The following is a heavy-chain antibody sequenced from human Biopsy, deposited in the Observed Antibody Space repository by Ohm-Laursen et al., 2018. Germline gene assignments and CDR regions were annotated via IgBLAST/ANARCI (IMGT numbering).Heavy chain of an antibody. CDR1: GGTFSNYG. Sequence: SVRVSCKVPGGTFSNYGVNWVRQAPGQGLEWLGGNIPILGTGNYAQKFQDRVTVAADTSTSTATMELRSLRSDDTAVYYCATKLTGYFHHWGQGTLVIVSS. V-gene: IGHV1-69*06. CDR2: NIPILGTG. D-gene: IGHD3-9*01. CDR3: ATKLTGYFHH. J-gene: IGHJ1*01.